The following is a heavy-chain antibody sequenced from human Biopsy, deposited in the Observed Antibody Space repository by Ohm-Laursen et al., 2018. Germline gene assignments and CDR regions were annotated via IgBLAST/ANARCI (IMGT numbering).Heavy chain of an antibody. Sequence: ASVKVSCNAFGYTFITYYVNWVRRAPGQGLEWMGWITADEKNSAPKFQGRVTMTTDMSTSTAYMELRGLKSDDTAVYYCARVFGGAYYSYAFDIWGQGTLVIVSS. CDR2: ITADEK. D-gene: IGHD1-26*01. CDR3: ARVFGGAYYSYAFDI. J-gene: IGHJ3*02. V-gene: IGHV1-18*01. CDR1: GYTFITYY.